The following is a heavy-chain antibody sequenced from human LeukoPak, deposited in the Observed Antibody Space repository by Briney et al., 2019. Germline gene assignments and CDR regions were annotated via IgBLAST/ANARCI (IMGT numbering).Heavy chain of an antibody. CDR2: INHSGST. Sequence: SETLSLTCAVYGGSFSGYYWSWLRQPPGKGLEGIGEINHSGSTNYNPSLKSRVTISVDPSKNQFSLKLSSVTAADTAVYYCARRYYGSRSYYRPPFDYWGQGTLVTVSS. D-gene: IGHD3-10*01. V-gene: IGHV4-34*01. CDR3: ARRYYGSRSYYRPPFDY. CDR1: GGSFSGYY. J-gene: IGHJ4*02.